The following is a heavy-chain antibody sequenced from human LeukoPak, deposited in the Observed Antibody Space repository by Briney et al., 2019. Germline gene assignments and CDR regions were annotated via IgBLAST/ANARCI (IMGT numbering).Heavy chain of an antibody. D-gene: IGHD2-21*02. CDR3: ARGLAYCGGDCYSGGPDY. J-gene: IGHJ4*02. CDR1: GGSFSGYY. Sequence: PSETLSLTCAVYGGSFSGYYWSWIRQPPGKGLEWVGYIYYSGSTYYNPSLKSRVTISVDTSKNQFSLKLSSVTAADTAVYYCARGLAYCGGDCYSGGPDYWGQGTLVTVSS. V-gene: IGHV4-34*01. CDR2: IYYSGST.